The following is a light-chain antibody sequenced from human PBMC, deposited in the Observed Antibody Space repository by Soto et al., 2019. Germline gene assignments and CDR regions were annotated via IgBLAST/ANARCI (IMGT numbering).Light chain of an antibody. J-gene: IGKJ1*01. CDR2: AAS. V-gene: IGKV1-39*01. CDR1: QSISSY. Sequence: DIQMTQSPSSLSASVGDRVTITCRASQSISSYLNWYQQKQGKAPKLLIYAASSLQSGVPSRFSGSGSGTDFTLTISSLQREEFSTYYCQQSYRTPWTFGQGTKVEIK. CDR3: QQSYRTPWT.